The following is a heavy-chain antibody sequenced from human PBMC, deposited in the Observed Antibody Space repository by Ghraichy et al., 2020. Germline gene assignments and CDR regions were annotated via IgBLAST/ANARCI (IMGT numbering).Heavy chain of an antibody. Sequence: GGSLRLSCAASGFTFSSYGMHWVRQAPGKGLEWVAVISYDGSNKYYADSVKGRFTISRDNSKNTLYLQMNSRRAEDAAVYYCAKDSRLDYWGQGTLVTVSS. V-gene: IGHV3-30*18. CDR1: GFTFSSYG. J-gene: IGHJ4*02. CDR2: ISYDGSNK. CDR3: AKDSRLDY.